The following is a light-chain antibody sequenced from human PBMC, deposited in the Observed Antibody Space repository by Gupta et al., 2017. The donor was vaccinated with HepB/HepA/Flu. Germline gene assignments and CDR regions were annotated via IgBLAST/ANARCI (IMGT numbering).Light chain of an antibody. J-gene: IGLJ3*02. CDR1: SGSVSPSDY. CDR3: VLYMGRGIWV. Sequence: QTAVTTEPSFSLSPGGTVTTTCGFSSGSVSPSDYPSWYQQTPGQAPRTLIYNTKTRSSGVPDRFSGSILGNKAALTITGVQADDESDYYCVLYMGRGIWVFGGGTKLTVL. CDR2: NTK. V-gene: IGLV8-61*01.